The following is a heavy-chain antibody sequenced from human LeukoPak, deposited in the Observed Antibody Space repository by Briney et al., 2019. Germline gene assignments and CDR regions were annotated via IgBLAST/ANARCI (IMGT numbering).Heavy chain of an antibody. D-gene: IGHD3-10*01. J-gene: IGHJ4*02. V-gene: IGHV1-2*02. CDR2: INPNSGGT. CDR1: GYTFTDYY. Sequence: GASVKVSCKASGYTFTDYYMHWVRQAPGQGLEWMGWINPNSGGTNYAQKFQGRVTMTRDTSISTAYMELSRLRSDDTAVYYCARDRELLWFGATPGGPDYWGQGTLVTVSS. CDR3: ARDRELLWFGATPGGPDY.